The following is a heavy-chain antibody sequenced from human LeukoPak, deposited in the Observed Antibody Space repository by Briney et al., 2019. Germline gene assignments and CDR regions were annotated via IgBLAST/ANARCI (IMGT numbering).Heavy chain of an antibody. CDR1: GFTFSRYG. V-gene: IGHV3-64D*09. J-gene: IGHJ6*02. CDR2: IARNGDST. Sequence: GGSLRLSCSASGFTFSRYGMHWVRQAPGKGLEYVSAIARNGDSTYYADSVKGRFTISRDNVKNTLYLQMSSLRPDDTAVYYCVNPGWYYDSSGYSYHYGMDVWGQGTTVTVSS. CDR3: VNPGWYYDSSGYSYHYGMDV. D-gene: IGHD3-22*01.